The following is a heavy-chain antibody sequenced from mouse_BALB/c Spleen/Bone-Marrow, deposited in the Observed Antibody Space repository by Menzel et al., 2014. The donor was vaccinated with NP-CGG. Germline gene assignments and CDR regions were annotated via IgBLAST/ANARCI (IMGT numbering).Heavy chain of an antibody. CDR1: GYTFTDYY. Sequence: VQLQQSGPELVKPGASVKMSCKASGYTFTDYYMDWVKQSRGESFEWIGRVTPYNGGTTYNQKFKGKATLTVDKSSSTAYMALNSLTSEDSAVYYCARTGYWGQGTTLTVSP. CDR3: ARTGY. V-gene: IGHV1-19*01. CDR2: VTPYNGGT. J-gene: IGHJ2*01.